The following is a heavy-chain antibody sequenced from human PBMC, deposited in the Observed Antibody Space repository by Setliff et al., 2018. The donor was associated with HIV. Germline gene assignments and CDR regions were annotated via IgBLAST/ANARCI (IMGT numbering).Heavy chain of an antibody. D-gene: IGHD6-19*01. CDR1: GFTLSNYW. CDR2: IKQDGSEK. Sequence: SCAASGFTLSNYWMSWVRQAPGKGLEWVANIKQDGSEKYYVDSVKGRFTISRDNAKNSLYLQMISLRVEDTAVYYCVRGVKDKQWLGTYAFDIWGQGTMVTVTS. J-gene: IGHJ3*02. CDR3: VRGVKDKQWLGTYAFDI. V-gene: IGHV3-7*03.